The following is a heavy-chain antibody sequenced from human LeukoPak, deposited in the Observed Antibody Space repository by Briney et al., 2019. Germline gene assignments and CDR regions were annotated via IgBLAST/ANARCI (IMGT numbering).Heavy chain of an antibody. D-gene: IGHD4-17*01. CDR3: ARGHGDYAPPDY. J-gene: IGHJ4*02. V-gene: IGHV4-30-4*08. Sequence: LRLSCAASGFIFSDHWMHWIRQPPGKGLEWIGYIYYSGSTYYNPSLKSRVTISVDTSKNQFSLKLSSVTAADTAVYYCARGHGDYAPPDYWGQGTLVTVSS. CDR2: IYYSGST. CDR1: GFIFSDHW.